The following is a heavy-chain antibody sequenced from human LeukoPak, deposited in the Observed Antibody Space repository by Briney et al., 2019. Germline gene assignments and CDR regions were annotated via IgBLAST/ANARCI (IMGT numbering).Heavy chain of an antibody. CDR1: GYTFTGYY. CDR3: ARGLERTKRFDY. CDR2: INPNSGGT. V-gene: IGHV1-2*02. J-gene: IGHJ4*02. Sequence: ASVKVSCKASGYTFTGYYMHWVRQAPGQGLEWMGWINPNSGGTNYAQKFQGRVTTTRDTSISTAYMELSRLRSDDTAVYYCARGLERTKRFDYWGQGTLVTVSS. D-gene: IGHD1-1*01.